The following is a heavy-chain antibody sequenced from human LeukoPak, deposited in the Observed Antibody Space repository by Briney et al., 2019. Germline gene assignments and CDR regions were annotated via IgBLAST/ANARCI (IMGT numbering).Heavy chain of an antibody. CDR2: TYYRSKWYN. Sequence: SQTLSLTCAISGDSVSSDTAAWNWIRQSPSRGLEWLGRTYYRSKWYNDYAVSVKSRITINPDTSKNQFSLQLNSVTPEDTAVYYCARGVTYYDSNGYYSDWGQGTLVTVSS. V-gene: IGHV6-1*01. J-gene: IGHJ4*02. D-gene: IGHD3-22*01. CDR3: ARGVTYYDSNGYYSD. CDR1: GDSVSSDTAA.